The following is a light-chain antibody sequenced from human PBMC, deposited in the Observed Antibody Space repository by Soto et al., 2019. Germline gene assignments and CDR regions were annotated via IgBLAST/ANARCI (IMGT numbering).Light chain of an antibody. CDR2: RAS. CDR1: QSIVFSDGNAY. CDR3: MQGTHWLPM. V-gene: IGKV2-30*01. J-gene: IGKJ1*01. Sequence: DVVMTQSPLSLPVTLGQPASISCRSSQSIVFSDGNAYLNWFHQRPGQPPRRLIYRASNRDSGVPDRFTGRGSGTDFKLDISRVEAEDVGVYYCMQGTHWLPMFGRGTKVEIQ.